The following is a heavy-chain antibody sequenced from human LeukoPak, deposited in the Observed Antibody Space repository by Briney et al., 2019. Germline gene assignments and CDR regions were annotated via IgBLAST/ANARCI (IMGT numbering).Heavy chain of an antibody. V-gene: IGHV3-23*01. D-gene: IGHD3-10*01. J-gene: IGHJ4*02. CDR1: GFTFSNYA. CDR3: AKGAFERFGEPSNY. Sequence: GGSVRLSCAASGFTFSNYAMTWVRQAPGKGLEWVSCISGSGGSTYYADSVKGRFTISRDDSKNTVYLQMNSLRAEEMAVYYCAKGAFERFGEPSNYWGQGTLVTVSS. CDR2: ISGSGGST.